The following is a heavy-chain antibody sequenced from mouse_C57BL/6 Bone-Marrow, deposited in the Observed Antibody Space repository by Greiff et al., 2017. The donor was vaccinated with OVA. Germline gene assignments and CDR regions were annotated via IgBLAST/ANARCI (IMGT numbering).Heavy chain of an antibody. V-gene: IGHV1-55*01. CDR2: IYPGSGST. Sequence: QVQLKEPGAELVKPGASVKMSCTASGYTFTSYWITWVKQRPGQGLEWIGDIYPGSGSTNYNEKFKSKATLTVDTSSSTAYMQLSSLTSEDSAVYYCARLGYDYLYYAMDYWGQGTSVTVSS. J-gene: IGHJ4*01. CDR1: GYTFTSYW. CDR3: ARLGYDYLYYAMDY. D-gene: IGHD2-4*01.